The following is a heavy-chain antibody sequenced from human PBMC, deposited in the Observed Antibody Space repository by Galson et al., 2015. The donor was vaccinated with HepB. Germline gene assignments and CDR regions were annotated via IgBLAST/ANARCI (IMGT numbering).Heavy chain of an antibody. CDR2: ISAYNGNT. J-gene: IGHJ3*02. D-gene: IGHD3-16*02. V-gene: IGHV1-18*01. CDR1: GYTFTSYG. CDR3: ARVPVMITFGGVIAYDAFDI. Sequence: SVKVSCKASGYTFTSYGISWVRQAPGQGLEWMGWISAYNGNTNYAQKLQGRVTMTTDTSTSTAYIELRSLRSDDTAVYYCARVPVMITFGGVIAYDAFDIWGQGTMVTVSS.